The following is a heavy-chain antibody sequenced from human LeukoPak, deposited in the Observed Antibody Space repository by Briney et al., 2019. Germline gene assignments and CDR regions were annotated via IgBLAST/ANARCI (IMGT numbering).Heavy chain of an antibody. CDR1: GDSFGSYS. CDR2: IIPIFGTT. D-gene: IGHD3-10*01. V-gene: IGHV1-69*05. J-gene: IGHJ4*02. Sequence: ASVKVSCKSSGDSFGSYSFSWVRQAPGQGLEWMGVIIPIFGTTKYAQKFQGRVTISTDESTSTAYMELSSLRSDDTAVYYCAREHYYIDYWGQGTLVTVSS. CDR3: AREHYYIDY.